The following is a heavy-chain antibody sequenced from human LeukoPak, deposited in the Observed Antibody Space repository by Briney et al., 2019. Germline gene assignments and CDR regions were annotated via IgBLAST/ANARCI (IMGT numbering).Heavy chain of an antibody. CDR1: GCTFTSYF. Sequence: GGSLRLSCVASGCTFTSYFMSWVRQAPGKGLEWVANIKQDGSEKYYVDSVKGRFTISRDNAKNSLYLQMNSLGAEDTAVYFCATYHRISYYYIDAWGKGTTVTISS. J-gene: IGHJ6*03. CDR2: IKQDGSEK. CDR3: ATYHRISYYYIDA. D-gene: IGHD2/OR15-2a*01. V-gene: IGHV3-7*01.